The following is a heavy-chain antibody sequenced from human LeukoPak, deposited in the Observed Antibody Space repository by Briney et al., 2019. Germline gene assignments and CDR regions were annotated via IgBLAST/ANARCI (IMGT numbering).Heavy chain of an antibody. CDR3: ARVGHYGSGSCFES. CDR1: GFIVNGNY. CDR2: IYSGGTT. Sequence: GGSLGLSCVASGFIVNGNYMSWVRQAPGKGLEWVSGIYSGGTTYYADSVKGRFTISRDNSKNTLYLQMNSLRAEDTAVYYCARVGHYGSGSCFESWGQGTLVTVSS. J-gene: IGHJ4*02. D-gene: IGHD3-10*01. V-gene: IGHV3-53*01.